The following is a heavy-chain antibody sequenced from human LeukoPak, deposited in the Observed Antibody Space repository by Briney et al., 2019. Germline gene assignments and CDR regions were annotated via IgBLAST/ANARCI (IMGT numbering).Heavy chain of an antibody. Sequence: PRASVKVSCKASGGIFNSKALSWVRQAPEQGLEWMGGIIPMFRTANYGQKFQGRVTITADDSTSTGYIELSSLRSEDTAVFYCAYLSASNTGAFDVWGQGTVVTVSS. CDR2: IIPMFRTA. CDR3: AYLSASNTGAFDV. J-gene: IGHJ3*01. V-gene: IGHV1-69*13. CDR1: GGIFNSKA. D-gene: IGHD2-8*02.